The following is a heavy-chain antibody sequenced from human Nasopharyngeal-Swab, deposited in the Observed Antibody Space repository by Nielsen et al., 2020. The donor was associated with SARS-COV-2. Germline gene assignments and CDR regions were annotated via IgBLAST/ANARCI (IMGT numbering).Heavy chain of an antibody. CDR1: GFTFSSYS. Sequence: GGSLRLSCAASGFTFSSYSMNWVRQAPGKGLEWVSSISSSSSYIYYADSVKGRFTISRDNAKNSLYLQMNSLRAEDTAVYYCTRFPTQQLGYDYWGQGTLVTVSS. CDR3: TRFPTQQLGYDY. D-gene: IGHD6-13*01. J-gene: IGHJ4*02. V-gene: IGHV3-21*01. CDR2: ISSSSSYI.